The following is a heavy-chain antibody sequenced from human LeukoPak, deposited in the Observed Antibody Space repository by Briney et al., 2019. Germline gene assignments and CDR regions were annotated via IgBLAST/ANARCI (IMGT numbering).Heavy chain of an antibody. V-gene: IGHV1-2*02. Sequence: GASVKVSCKASGYTFIDYYMHWVRQAPGHGLEWLGWINLNSGGTHYVQKFQGRVTMTRDTSIRTAHMELDGLRYDDTAVYYCTRGGDDEGPNYFDYWGQGTLVTVSS. CDR2: INLNSGGT. J-gene: IGHJ4*02. CDR1: GYTFIDYY. CDR3: TRGGDDEGPNYFDY. D-gene: IGHD3-10*01.